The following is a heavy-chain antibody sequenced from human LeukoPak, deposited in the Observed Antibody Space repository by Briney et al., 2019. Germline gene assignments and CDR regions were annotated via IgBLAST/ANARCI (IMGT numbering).Heavy chain of an antibody. CDR2: IYPGDSDT. D-gene: IGHD3-10*01. CDR3: ATNTMFRGIHAFDI. J-gene: IGHJ3*02. CDR1: GYSFTTYW. Sequence: PGESLKISCKGSGYSFTTYWIGWVRQMPGKGLEWMGIIYPGDSDTRYSPSFQGQVTISADKSISTAYLQWSSLKASDSAMYYCATNTMFRGIHAFDIWGQGTMVTVSS. V-gene: IGHV5-51*01.